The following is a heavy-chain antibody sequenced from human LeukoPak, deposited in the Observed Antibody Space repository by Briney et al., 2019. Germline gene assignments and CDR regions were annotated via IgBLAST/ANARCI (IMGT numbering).Heavy chain of an antibody. CDR2: IFYSGST. CDR1: GGSISSYY. V-gene: IGHV4-39*07. CDR3: ARESGVLRFFFDL. J-gene: IGHJ3*01. Sequence: SETLSLTCTVSGGSISSYYWGWIRQPPGKGLEWIGNIFYSGSTYYSPSLKSRVTISLDTSRNQFSLKLTYVTAADTAMYYCARESGVLRFFFDLWGQGTMVIVSS. D-gene: IGHD3-3*01.